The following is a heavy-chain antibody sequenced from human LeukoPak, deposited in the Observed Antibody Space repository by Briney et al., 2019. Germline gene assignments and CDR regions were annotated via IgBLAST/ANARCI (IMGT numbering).Heavy chain of an antibody. CDR3: ARQGAPAAYSPSYYYYYMDV. V-gene: IGHV5-51*01. CDR1: GYSFTSYW. J-gene: IGHJ6*03. D-gene: IGHD2-2*01. CDR2: IYPGDSDT. Sequence: GESLKISCKGSGYSFTSYWIGWVRQMPGKGLEWMGIIYPGDSDTRYSPSFQGQVTISADKSISTAYLQWSSLKASDTAMYYCARQGAPAAYSPSYYYYYMDVWGKGTTVTVSS.